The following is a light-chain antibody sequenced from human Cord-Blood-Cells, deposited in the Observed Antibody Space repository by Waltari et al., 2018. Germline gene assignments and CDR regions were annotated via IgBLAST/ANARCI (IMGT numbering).Light chain of an antibody. Sequence: ELVMTQSPATLSVSPGERATLSCRASPGVSSNLAWYQQKPCQAPRLLIYGASTRATGIPARFSGSGSGKEVTLTISSLQSEDFAVYYGQKYKNGPATFGEGTKVEIK. CDR3: QKYKNGPAT. CDR2: GAS. V-gene: IGKV3-15*01. CDR1: PGVSSN. J-gene: IGKJ1*01.